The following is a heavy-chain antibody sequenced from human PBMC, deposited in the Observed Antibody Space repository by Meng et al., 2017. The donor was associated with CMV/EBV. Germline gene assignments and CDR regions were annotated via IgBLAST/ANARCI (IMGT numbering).Heavy chain of an antibody. D-gene: IGHD6-13*01. V-gene: IGHV4-39*07. CDR2: IYYSGST. CDR3: ARGGIAAAGLH. CDR1: GGSISSSGYY. Sequence: LRPQSSGPGLGKPSGTLSLTCTVSGGSISSSGYYWGWIRQPPGKGLEWIGSIYYSGSTYYNPSLKSRVTISVDTSKNQFSLKLSSVTAADTAVYYCARGGIAAAGLHWGQGTLVTVSS. J-gene: IGHJ4*02.